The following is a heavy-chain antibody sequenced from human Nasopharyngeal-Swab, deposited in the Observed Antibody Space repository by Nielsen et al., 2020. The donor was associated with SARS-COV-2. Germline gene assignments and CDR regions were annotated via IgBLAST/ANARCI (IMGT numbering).Heavy chain of an antibody. V-gene: IGHV1-69*13. CDR1: GYTFTSYY. J-gene: IGHJ5*02. D-gene: IGHD3/OR15-3a*01. Sequence: SVKVSCKASGYTFTSYYMHWARQAPGQGLEWMGGIIPIFGTANYAQKFQGRVTITADESTSTAYMELSSLRSEDTAVYYCAREKDFNWFDPWGQGTLVTVSS. CDR3: AREKDFNWFDP. CDR2: IIPIFGTA.